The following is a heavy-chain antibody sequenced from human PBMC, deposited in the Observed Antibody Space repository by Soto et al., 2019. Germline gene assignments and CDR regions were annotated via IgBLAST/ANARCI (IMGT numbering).Heavy chain of an antibody. J-gene: IGHJ4*02. D-gene: IGHD2-21*02. CDR1: GYTFTSYG. CDR3: ARDGRYGGNSGGGYDY. V-gene: IGHV1-18*04. CDR2: ISAYNGNT. Sequence: ASVKVSCKASGYTFTSYGISWVRQAPGQGLEWMGWISAYNGNTNYAQKLQGRVTMTTDTSTSTAYMELRSLRSDDTAVYYCARDGRYGGNSGGGYDYWGQGTLVTVSS.